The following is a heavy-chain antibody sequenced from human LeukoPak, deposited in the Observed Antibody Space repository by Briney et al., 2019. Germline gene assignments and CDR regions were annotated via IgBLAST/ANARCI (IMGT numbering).Heavy chain of an antibody. V-gene: IGHV3-30-3*01. J-gene: IGHJ4*02. CDR2: ISYDGSNK. Sequence: GGSLRLSCAASGFTFSSYWMHWVRQAPGKGLEWVAVISYDGSNKYYADSVKGRFTISRDNSKNTLYLQMNSLRAEDTAVYYCARGAKSSGSYYYYWGQGTLVTVSS. CDR1: GFTFSSYW. D-gene: IGHD3-10*01. CDR3: ARGAKSSGSYYYY.